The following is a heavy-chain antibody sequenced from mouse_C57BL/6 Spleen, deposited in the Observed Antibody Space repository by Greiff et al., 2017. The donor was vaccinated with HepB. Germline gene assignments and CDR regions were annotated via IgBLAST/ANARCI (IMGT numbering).Heavy chain of an antibody. CDR3: ASPPAYYSNYGFAY. CDR1: GYAFSSYW. CDR2: IYPGDGDT. V-gene: IGHV1-80*01. J-gene: IGHJ3*01. Sequence: VKLQESGAELVKPGASVKISCKASGYAFSSYWMNWVKQRPGKGLEWIGQIYPGDGDTNYNGKFKGKATLTADKSSSTAYMQLSSLTSEDSAVYFCASPPAYYSNYGFAYWGQGTLVTVSA. D-gene: IGHD2-5*01.